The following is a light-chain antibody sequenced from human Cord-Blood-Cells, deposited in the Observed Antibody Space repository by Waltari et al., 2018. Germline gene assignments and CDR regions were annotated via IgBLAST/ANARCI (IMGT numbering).Light chain of an antibody. CDR2: ATS. CDR1: QSISSY. Sequence: IQMTQSPSSLSASVGDRVPITCRASQSISSYLNWYQQKPRKSAKLLICATSRLQSGVPSRLSGSGCGTDFTLTISSLQPEDFATYYCQQSYSTPQTFGQGTKVEIK. V-gene: IGKV1-39*01. J-gene: IGKJ1*01. CDR3: QQSYSTPQT.